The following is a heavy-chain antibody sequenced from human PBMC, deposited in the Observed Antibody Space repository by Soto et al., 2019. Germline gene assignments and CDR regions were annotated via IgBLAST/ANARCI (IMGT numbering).Heavy chain of an antibody. J-gene: IGHJ5*02. CDR2: IYYSGST. CDR1: GGSISSGDYY. V-gene: IGHV4-30-4*01. CDR3: ARVPYYDFWSGSPNWFDP. Sequence: PSETLSLTCTVSGGSISSGDYYWSWIRQPPGKGLEWIGYIYYSGSTYYNPSLKSRVTISVDTSKNQLSLKLSSVTAADTAVYYCARVPYYDFWSGSPNWFDPWGQGTLVTVSS. D-gene: IGHD3-3*01.